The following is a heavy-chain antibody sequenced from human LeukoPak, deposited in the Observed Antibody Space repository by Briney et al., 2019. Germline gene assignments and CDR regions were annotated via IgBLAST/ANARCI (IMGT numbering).Heavy chain of an antibody. V-gene: IGHV1-8*03. Sequence: ASVKVSCKASGYTFTSYDINWVRQATGQGLEWMGWMNPNSGNTGYAQKFQGRVTITRNTSISTAYMELSSLRSEDTAVYYCARIGGSYYDFWSGYRDYYYYMDVWGKGTTVTVSS. J-gene: IGHJ6*03. D-gene: IGHD3-3*01. CDR1: GYTFTSYD. CDR3: ARIGGSYYDFWSGYRDYYYYMDV. CDR2: MNPNSGNT.